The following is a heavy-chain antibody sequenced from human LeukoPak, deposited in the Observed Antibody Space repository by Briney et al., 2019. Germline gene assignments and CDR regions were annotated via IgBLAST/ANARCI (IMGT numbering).Heavy chain of an antibody. CDR2: IYYSGST. Sequence: SETLSLTCTVSGGSISSSSYYWGWIRQPPGKGLEWIGSIYYSGSTYYNPSLKSRVTISVDTSKNQFSPKLSSVTAADTAVYYCARDISGTIFGVVTNSYFDYWGQGTLVTVSS. CDR3: ARDISGTIFGVVTNSYFDY. V-gene: IGHV4-39*07. J-gene: IGHJ4*02. CDR1: GGSISSSSYY. D-gene: IGHD3-3*01.